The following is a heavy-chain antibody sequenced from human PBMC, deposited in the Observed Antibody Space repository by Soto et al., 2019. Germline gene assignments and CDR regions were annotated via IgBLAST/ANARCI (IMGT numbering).Heavy chain of an antibody. Sequence: QVQLVQSGAEVKKPGSSVKVSCTASRGTFDYYSLSWVRQAPGQGLEWMGRVIPMVGMSSFAQKFQGRLTITADKSTSTVYMVVNSLRSEDTAMYYCATNYGSGSTHFDDWGQGTLVTVSS. V-gene: IGHV1-69*02. D-gene: IGHD3-10*01. CDR2: VIPMVGMS. CDR1: RGTFDYYS. J-gene: IGHJ4*02. CDR3: ATNYGSGSTHFDD.